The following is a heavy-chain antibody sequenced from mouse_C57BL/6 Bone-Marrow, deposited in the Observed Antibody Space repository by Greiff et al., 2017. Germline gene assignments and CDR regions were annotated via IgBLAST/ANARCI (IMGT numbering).Heavy chain of an antibody. J-gene: IGHJ4*01. CDR1: GFTFSSYG. CDR3: ARESMDY. Sequence: EVKLMESGGDLVKPGGSLKLSCAASGFTFSSYGMSWVRQTPDKRLEWVATISSGGSYTYYPDSVKGRFTISRDNAKNTLYLQMSSLKSEDTAMYYCARESMDYWGQGTSVTVSS. CDR2: ISSGGSYT. V-gene: IGHV5-6*01.